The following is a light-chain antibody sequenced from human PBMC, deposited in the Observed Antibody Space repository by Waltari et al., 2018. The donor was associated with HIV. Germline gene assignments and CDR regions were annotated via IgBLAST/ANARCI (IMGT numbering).Light chain of an antibody. CDR3: QQFFTFPRT. V-gene: IGKV4-1*01. J-gene: IGKJ1*01. Sequence: DIVMTQSPDSMSVFLGERATISCKSSQTVLYNSNKQNHLAWYQQKAGQPPKVLIYWASIRGRGVPERFSVGGSGTDYKLTISSLRADDVAVYYCQQFFTFPRTFGQGTKVEI. CDR2: WAS. CDR1: QTVLYNSNKQNH.